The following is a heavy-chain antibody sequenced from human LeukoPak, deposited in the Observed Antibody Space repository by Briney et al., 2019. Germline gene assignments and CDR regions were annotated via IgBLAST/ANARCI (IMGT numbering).Heavy chain of an antibody. CDR2: ISSGGSAI. J-gene: IGHJ3*02. Sequence: GGSLRLSCAASGFTFSTSAMSWVRQAPGKGLEWVSYISSGGSAIYYADSVKGRFTISRDNAKNSLYLQMNSLRAEDTAVYYCARDRWGYSYDSNAFDMWGQGTMVTVSS. CDR1: GFTFSTSA. V-gene: IGHV3-48*03. D-gene: IGHD5-18*01. CDR3: ARDRWGYSYDSNAFDM.